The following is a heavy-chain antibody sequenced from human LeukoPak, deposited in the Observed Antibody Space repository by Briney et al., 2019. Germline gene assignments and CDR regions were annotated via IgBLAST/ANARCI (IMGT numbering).Heavy chain of an antibody. CDR2: ISGSGGST. CDR3: TTDAIFGVVTDY. CDR1: GFTFSSYA. Sequence: GGSLRLSCAASGFTFSSYAMSWVRQAPGKGLEWVSAISGSGGSTYYADSVKGRFTISRDNSKNTLYLQMNSLRAEDTAVYYCTTDAIFGVVTDYWGQGTLVTVSS. J-gene: IGHJ4*02. D-gene: IGHD3-3*01. V-gene: IGHV3-23*01.